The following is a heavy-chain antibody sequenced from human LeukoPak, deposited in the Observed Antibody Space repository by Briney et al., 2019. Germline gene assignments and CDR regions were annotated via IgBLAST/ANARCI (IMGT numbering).Heavy chain of an antibody. J-gene: IGHJ4*02. CDR1: GFTFSDYY. V-gene: IGHV4-38-2*02. CDR2: SYHSGGT. CDR3: ARDLRMGGPWRQFDY. D-gene: IGHD3-16*01. Sequence: GSLRLSCAASGFTFSDYYMSWIRQAPGKGLEWIGSSYHSGGTDYNPSLKSRITISVDTSKNQFSLQLNSLTAADTAVYYCARDLRMGGPWRQFDYWGQGTLVTVSS.